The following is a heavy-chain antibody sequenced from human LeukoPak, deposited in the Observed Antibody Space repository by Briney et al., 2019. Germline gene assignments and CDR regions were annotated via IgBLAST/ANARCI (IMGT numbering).Heavy chain of an antibody. J-gene: IGHJ3*02. CDR1: GYTFTGYY. CDR2: INPNSGGT. D-gene: IGHD6-13*01. V-gene: IGHV1-2*02. Sequence: ASVKVSCKASGYTFTGYYMHWVRQAPGQGLEWMGWINPNSGGTNYAQKFQGRDTMTRDTSISTAYMELSRLRSDDTAVYYCARDRIIAAAGTGDAFDIWGQGTMVTVSS. CDR3: ARDRIIAAAGTGDAFDI.